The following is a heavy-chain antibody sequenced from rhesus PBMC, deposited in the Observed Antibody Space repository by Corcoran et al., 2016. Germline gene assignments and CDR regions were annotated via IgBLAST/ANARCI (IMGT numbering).Heavy chain of an antibody. D-gene: IGHD5-36*01. CDR2: IYGSGSST. Sequence: QLLLQESGPGLVKPSETLSFICAVSGGPISSSFWSWIRQAPGKGLDWVGYIYGSGSSTNYNPTLKSRLTLSGDTSKNQLSLKLRSVTAADTAVYYCASAQDIAGSRYFDYWGQGVLVTVSS. CDR3: ASAQDIAGSRYFDY. CDR1: GGPISSSF. J-gene: IGHJ4*01. V-gene: IGHV4-169*02.